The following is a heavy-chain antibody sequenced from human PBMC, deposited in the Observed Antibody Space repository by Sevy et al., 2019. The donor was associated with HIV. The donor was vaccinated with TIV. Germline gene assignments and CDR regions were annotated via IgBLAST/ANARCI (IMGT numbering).Heavy chain of an antibody. V-gene: IGHV3-23*01. CDR1: GFTLGSYT. CDR2: ISATGGST. CDR3: AKTLQKLPFHPHYFDY. J-gene: IGHJ4*02. D-gene: IGHD2-21*02. Sequence: GGSLRLSCAASGFTLGSYTMNWVRQAPGEGLEWVASISATGGSTYYADSVKGRFTISRDVAKGLLYLQMNSLTAEDTAIFYCAKTLQKLPFHPHYFDYWGQGTLVTVSS.